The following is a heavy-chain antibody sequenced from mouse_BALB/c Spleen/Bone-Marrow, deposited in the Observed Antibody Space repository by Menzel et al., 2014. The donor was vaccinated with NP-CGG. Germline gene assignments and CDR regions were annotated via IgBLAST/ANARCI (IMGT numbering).Heavy chain of an antibody. CDR3: ARGGNFAWFAY. CDR1: GFTFSSFG. V-gene: IGHV5-17*02. J-gene: IGHJ3*01. D-gene: IGHD2-1*01. CDR2: ISSGSSTI. Sequence: EVKVEESGGGLVQPGGSRKLSCAASGFTFSSFGMHWVRQAPEKGLEWVAYISSGSSTIYYADTVKGRFTISRDNPKNTLFLQMTSLRSEDTAMYYCARGGNFAWFAYWGQGTLVTASA.